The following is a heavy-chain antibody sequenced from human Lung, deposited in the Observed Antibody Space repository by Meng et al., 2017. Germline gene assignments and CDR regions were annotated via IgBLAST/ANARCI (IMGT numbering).Heavy chain of an antibody. V-gene: IGHV4-34*01. Sequence: HGQRRQGGGGLLKASETLSLTCVVSGGSFSDYYWSWIRQPPGKGLEWIGEINHSGSTNYNPSLESRATISVDTSQNNLSLKLSSVTAADSAVYYCARGPTTMAHDFDYWGQGTLVTVSS. CDR3: ARGPTTMAHDFDY. D-gene: IGHD4-11*01. CDR2: INHSGST. CDR1: GGSFSDYY. J-gene: IGHJ4*02.